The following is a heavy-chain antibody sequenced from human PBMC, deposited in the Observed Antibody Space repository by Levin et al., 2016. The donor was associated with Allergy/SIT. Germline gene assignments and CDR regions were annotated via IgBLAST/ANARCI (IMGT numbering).Heavy chain of an antibody. Sequence: GESLKISCAASGFTFSSYWMSWVRQAPGKGLEWVANIKQDGSEKYYVDSVKGRFTISRDNAKNSLYLQMNSLRAEDTAVYYCARVDGGSLLYYYGMDVWGQGTTVTVSS. J-gene: IGHJ6*02. V-gene: IGHV3-7*03. CDR1: GFTFSSYW. CDR3: ARVDGGSLLYYYGMDV. D-gene: IGHD2-15*01. CDR2: IKQDGSEK.